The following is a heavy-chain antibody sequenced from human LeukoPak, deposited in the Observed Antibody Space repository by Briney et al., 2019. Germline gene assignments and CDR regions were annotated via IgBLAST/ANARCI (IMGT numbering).Heavy chain of an antibody. CDR1: GGSISSGDYY. V-gene: IGHV4-30-4*08. CDR3: ANIRSGGFFDF. CDR2: IYYSGST. J-gene: IGHJ2*01. Sequence: SQTLSLTCTVSGGSISSGDYYWSWIRQPPGKGLEWIGYIYYSGSTYYNPSLKSRVTISVDTSKNQFSLKLTSVAAADTAVYYCANIRSGGFFDFWGRGTLVAVSS. D-gene: IGHD2/OR15-2a*01.